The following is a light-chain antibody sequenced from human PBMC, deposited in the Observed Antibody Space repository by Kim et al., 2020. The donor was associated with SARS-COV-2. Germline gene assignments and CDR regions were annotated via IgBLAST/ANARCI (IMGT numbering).Light chain of an antibody. CDR2: RDS. V-gene: IGLV3-21*04. CDR1: NIGSKS. Sequence: SYELTQPPSVSVAPGKTARITCGGDNIGSKSVYWYQRKPGQAPVLLIYRDSDRPSGIPERMSGSNSGNTATLTISRVEAGDEADYYCQVWDSTTDHPVFGGGTKVTVL. J-gene: IGLJ3*02. CDR3: QVWDSTTDHPV.